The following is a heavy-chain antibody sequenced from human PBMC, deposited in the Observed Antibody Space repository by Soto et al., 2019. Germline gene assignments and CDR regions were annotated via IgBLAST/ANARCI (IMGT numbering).Heavy chain of an antibody. CDR3: AREYIVVVPAATVPNYYYGMDV. CDR2: IIPIFGTA. J-gene: IGHJ6*02. CDR1: GGTFSSYA. Sequence: QVQLVQSGAEVKKPGSSVKVSCTASGGTFSSYAISWVRQAPGQGLEWMGGIIPIFGTANYAQKFQGRVTITADESTSTAYMELSSLRSEDTAVYYCAREYIVVVPAATVPNYYYGMDVWGQGTTVTVSS. D-gene: IGHD2-2*01. V-gene: IGHV1-69*01.